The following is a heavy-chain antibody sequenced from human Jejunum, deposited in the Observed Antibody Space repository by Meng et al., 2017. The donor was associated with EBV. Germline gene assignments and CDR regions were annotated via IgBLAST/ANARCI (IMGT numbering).Heavy chain of an antibody. J-gene: IGHJ4*02. V-gene: IGHV1-18*01. CDR2: ISPTNGNT. CDR3: ARYGSGSSQGDF. D-gene: IGHD3-10*01. Sequence: QVQLAQSGAEVKKPGXPVKVSCKASGYTFTYYGLDWVRQAPGQGLEWMGRISPTNGNTNYAQKFQGRVTMTTDTSTSTAYMELRSLRSDDTAVYYCARYGSGSSQGDFWGQGTLVTVSS. CDR1: GYTFTYYG.